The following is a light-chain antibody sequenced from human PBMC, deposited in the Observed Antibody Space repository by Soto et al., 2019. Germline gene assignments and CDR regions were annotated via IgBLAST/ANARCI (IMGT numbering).Light chain of an antibody. J-gene: IGKJ5*01. CDR1: QSLLHSNGFNY. CDR2: LGS. Sequence: DIMMTQSPLSLPVTPGEAASISCRSSQSLLHSNGFNYLDWYLQKPGQSPQVLIYLGSIRASGVPDRFSGSGSGTDCTLKISRVEAEDVRVYYCMQALQTPLTLGQGTRLEIK. V-gene: IGKV2-28*01. CDR3: MQALQTPLT.